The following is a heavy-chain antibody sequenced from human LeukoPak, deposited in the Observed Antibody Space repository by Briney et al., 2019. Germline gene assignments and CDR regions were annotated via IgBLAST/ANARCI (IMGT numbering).Heavy chain of an antibody. J-gene: IGHJ4*02. Sequence: SETLSLTCAVSGGSISSGSYSWSWLRQPPGKGLEWIGYIYHSGSTYYNPSLKSRVTMSLDRSKNQFSLKLSSVTAADTAVYYCARADFGTTHDYAGNAYFDYWGQGTLVTVSS. CDR1: GGSISSGSYS. V-gene: IGHV4-30-2*01. D-gene: IGHD4-23*01. CDR2: IYHSGST. CDR3: ARADFGTTHDYAGNAYFDY.